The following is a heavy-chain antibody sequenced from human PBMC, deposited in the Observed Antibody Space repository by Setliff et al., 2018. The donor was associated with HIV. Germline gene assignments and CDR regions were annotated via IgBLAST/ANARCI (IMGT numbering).Heavy chain of an antibody. J-gene: IGHJ6*03. D-gene: IGHD6-19*01. V-gene: IGHV1-8*02. CDR1: GYTFTAHH. Sequence: GASVKVSCKSSGYTFTAHHIHWVRQAPGQGPEWMGWMNPNSGNTGYAQKFQGRVTMTRDTSISTAYMELSSLRSDDTAVYYCARGAWYSSGWYSSRYMDVWGKGTTVTVS. CDR2: MNPNSGNT. CDR3: ARGAWYSSGWYSSRYMDV.